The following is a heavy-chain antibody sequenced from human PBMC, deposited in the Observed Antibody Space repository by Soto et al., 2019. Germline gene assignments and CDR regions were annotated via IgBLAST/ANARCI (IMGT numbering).Heavy chain of an antibody. D-gene: IGHD6-13*01. CDR1: RYTFTSYD. Sequence: ASVKVSCKASRYTFTSYDINWVRQATGQGLEWMGWMNPNSGNTGYAQKFQGRVTMTRNTSISTAYMELSRLRSDDTAVYYCAREEGTRIAAAGTEEDYYYYYGMDVWGQGTTVTVSS. CDR2: MNPNSGNT. J-gene: IGHJ6*02. V-gene: IGHV1-8*01. CDR3: AREEGTRIAAAGTEEDYYYYYGMDV.